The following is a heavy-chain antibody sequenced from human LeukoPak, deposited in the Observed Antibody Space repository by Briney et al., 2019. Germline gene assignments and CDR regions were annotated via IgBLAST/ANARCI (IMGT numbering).Heavy chain of an antibody. CDR2: ISGSSSYI. CDR3: ARVPAGVIGMKDAFDI. D-gene: IGHD3-16*02. J-gene: IGHJ3*02. CDR1: GFTFSTYG. Sequence: PGGSLRLSCAASGFTFSTYGMNWVRQAPGKGLEWVSSISGSSSYIYYAGSVKGRFTISRHNAKNSLYLQMNSLRAEDTAVYYCARVPAGVIGMKDAFDIWGQGTMVTVSS. V-gene: IGHV3-21*01.